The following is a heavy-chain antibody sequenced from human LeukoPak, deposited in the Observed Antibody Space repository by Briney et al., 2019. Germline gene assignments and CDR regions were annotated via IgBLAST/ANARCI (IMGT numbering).Heavy chain of an antibody. J-gene: IGHJ4*02. CDR2: IYYSGTT. D-gene: IGHD4-23*01. CDR1: GGSISSYY. CDR3: ARHDSGGPYYFDY. Sequence: PSETLSLTCTVSGGSISSYYWSWIRQTPGKGLEWIGYIYYSGTTNYNPSLKSRVTISVDTSKNQFSLKLSSVTAADTAVYYCARHDSGGPYYFDYWGQGTLVTVSS. V-gene: IGHV4-59*08.